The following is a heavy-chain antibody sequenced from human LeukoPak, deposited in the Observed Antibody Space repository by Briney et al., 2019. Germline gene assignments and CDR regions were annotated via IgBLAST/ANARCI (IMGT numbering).Heavy chain of an antibody. J-gene: IGHJ4*02. CDR3: ATLVYSGSRYHFDT. D-gene: IGHD1-26*01. CDR1: NGAVKNYY. CDR2: FLYSGTT. V-gene: IGHV4-59*02. Sequence: SETLSLTCSVSNGAVKNYYWTWIRQPPGQGLEWIGNFLYSGTTTYRASLDSRLIISVDNSKNTVSLRLFSVTAADTAVYYCATLVYSGSRYHFDTWGLGILVTVSS.